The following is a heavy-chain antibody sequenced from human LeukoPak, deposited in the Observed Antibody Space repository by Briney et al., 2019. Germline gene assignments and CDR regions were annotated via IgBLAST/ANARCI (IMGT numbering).Heavy chain of an antibody. J-gene: IGHJ4*02. CDR3: TRQSAVVGTSFDC. D-gene: IGHD6-19*01. CDR2: IYYSGST. CDR1: GGSISSSSSY. V-gene: IGHV4-39*01. Sequence: SETLSLTCTVSGGSISSSSSYWGWIRQPPGKGLEWIGSIYYSGSTYYNPSLKSRVTISVDTSKNQFSLKLSSVTAADTAVYYCTRQSAVVGTSFDCWGQGTLVTVSS.